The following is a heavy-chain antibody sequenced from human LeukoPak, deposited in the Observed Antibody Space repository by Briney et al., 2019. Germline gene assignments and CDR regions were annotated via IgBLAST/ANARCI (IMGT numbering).Heavy chain of an antibody. V-gene: IGHV1-2*06. CDR2: INPNSGGT. CDR1: GGTFSSYA. J-gene: IGHJ4*02. CDR3: ARGTAEAFDY. Sequence: SSVKVSCKASGGTFSSYAISWVRLAPGQGLEWMGRINPNSGGTNYAQKFQGRVTMTRDTSISTAYMELSRLRSDDTAVYYCARGTAEAFDYWGQGTLVTVSS. D-gene: IGHD6-19*01.